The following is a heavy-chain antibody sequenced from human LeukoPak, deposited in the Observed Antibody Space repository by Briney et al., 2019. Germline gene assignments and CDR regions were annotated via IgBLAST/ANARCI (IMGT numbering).Heavy chain of an antibody. Sequence: NPSETLSLTCTVSGGSISSTSHYWGWIRQPPGKGLEWIGSIYNSGSTYYSTSLKSRVTISVDTSKNQFSLRLSSVTATDTAVYYCARNMTTVTTGVVSRHDAFDIWGQGTMVTVSS. CDR3: ARNMTTVTTGVVSRHDAFDI. V-gene: IGHV4-39*01. CDR2: IYNSGST. D-gene: IGHD4-11*01. J-gene: IGHJ3*02. CDR1: GGSISSTSHY.